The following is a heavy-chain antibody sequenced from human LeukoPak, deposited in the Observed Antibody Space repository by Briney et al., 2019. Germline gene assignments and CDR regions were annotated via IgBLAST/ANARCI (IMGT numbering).Heavy chain of an antibody. J-gene: IGHJ6*03. Sequence: SETLSLTCAVSGGSISSSNWWSWVRQPPGKGLEWIGEIYHSGSTNYNPSLKSRVTISVDTSKNQFSLKLSSVTAADTAVYYCARSRGYSYGWYYYYYMDVWGKGTTVTISS. V-gene: IGHV4-4*02. CDR1: GGSISSSNW. D-gene: IGHD5-18*01. CDR2: IYHSGST. CDR3: ARSRGYSYGWYYYYYMDV.